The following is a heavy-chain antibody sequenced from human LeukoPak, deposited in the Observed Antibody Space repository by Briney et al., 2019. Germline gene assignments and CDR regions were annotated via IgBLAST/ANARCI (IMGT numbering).Heavy chain of an antibody. V-gene: IGHV4-59*12. CDR2: IYYSGST. CDR1: GGSIGGYY. D-gene: IGHD6-19*01. Sequence: SETLSLTCSVSGGSIGGYYWTWIRQPPGKGLEWIGFIYYSGSTNYNPSLKSRVTISVDTSKNQFSLKLSSVTAADTAVYYCARESTAVAGYDYWGQGTLVTVSS. J-gene: IGHJ4*02. CDR3: ARESTAVAGYDY.